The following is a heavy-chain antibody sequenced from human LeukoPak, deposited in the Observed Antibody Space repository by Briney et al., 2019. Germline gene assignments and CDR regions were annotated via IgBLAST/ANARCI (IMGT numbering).Heavy chain of an antibody. V-gene: IGHV3-21*01. J-gene: IGHJ4*02. CDR2: ISSSSSYI. CDR1: GFTFSSYS. CDR3: ARDFHLPADYDSSGQLDY. Sequence: GGSLRLSCAASGFTFSSYSMNWVRQAPGKGLEWVSSISSSSSYIYYADSVKGRFTISRDNAKNSLYLQMNSLRAEDTAAYYCARDFHLPADYDSSGQLDYWGQGTLVTVSS. D-gene: IGHD3-22*01.